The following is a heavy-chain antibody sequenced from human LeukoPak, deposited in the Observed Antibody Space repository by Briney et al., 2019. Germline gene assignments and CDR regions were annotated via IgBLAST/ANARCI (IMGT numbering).Heavy chain of an antibody. CDR3: ARVGDYALKD. J-gene: IGHJ4*02. D-gene: IGHD3-16*01. CDR2: FYNSGST. Sequence: PSETLSLTCSVSGASISNYYWSWIRPPAGKGLEFIGLFYNSGSTNCNPSLKSRVTMSVDTSKNQFSLKLSSVTAADTAVYYCARVGDYALKDWGQGTLVTVSS. V-gene: IGHV4-4*07. CDR1: GASISNYY.